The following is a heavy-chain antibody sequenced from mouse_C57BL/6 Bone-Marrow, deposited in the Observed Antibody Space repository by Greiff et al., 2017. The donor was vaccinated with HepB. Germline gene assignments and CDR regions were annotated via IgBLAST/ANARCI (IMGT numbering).Heavy chain of an antibody. CDR1: GYAFSSSW. CDR2: IYPGDGDT. CDR3: ASDSSGRFAY. Sequence: QVQLQQSGPELVKPGASVKISCKASGYAFSSSWMNWVKQRPGKGLEWIGRIYPGDGDTNYNGKFKGKATLTADKSSSTAYMQLSSLTSEDSAVYFCASDSSGRFAYWGQGTPVTVSA. D-gene: IGHD3-2*02. J-gene: IGHJ3*01. V-gene: IGHV1-82*01.